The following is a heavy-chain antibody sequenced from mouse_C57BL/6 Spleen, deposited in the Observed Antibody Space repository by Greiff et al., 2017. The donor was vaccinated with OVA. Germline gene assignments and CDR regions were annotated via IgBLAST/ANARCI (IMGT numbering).Heavy chain of an antibody. CDR2: IYPGSGST. Sequence: QVQLQQPGAELVQPRASVTMSCKASGYSFTSYWIPWVKQRPGQGLEWIGDIYPGSGSTNYNEKFKSKATLTVDTSSSTAYMQLSSLTSEDSAVYYCAGWRDSGSGYFDGWGEGTTLTVSS. CDR3: AGWRDSGSGYFDG. D-gene: IGHD3-2*02. CDR1: GYSFTSYW. J-gene: IGHJ2*01. V-gene: IGHV1-55*01.